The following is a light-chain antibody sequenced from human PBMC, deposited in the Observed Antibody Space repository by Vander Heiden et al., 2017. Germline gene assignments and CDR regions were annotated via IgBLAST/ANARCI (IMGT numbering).Light chain of an antibody. V-gene: IGKV1-39*01. CDR2: AAS. CDR1: QSISSY. CDR3: QQSSSTLWT. Sequence: DIQMTQSPSSLSASVGDRVTITCRASQSISSYLNWYQQKPGKAPKLLIYAASSLQSGVPSRFSRSGSGTDFTLTISSLQPEDFATYYCQQSSSTLWTFGHGTKVEI. J-gene: IGKJ1*01.